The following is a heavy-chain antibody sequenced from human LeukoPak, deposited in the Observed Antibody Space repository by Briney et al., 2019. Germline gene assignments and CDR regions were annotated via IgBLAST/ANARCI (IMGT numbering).Heavy chain of an antibody. Sequence: GGSLRLSCAASGFTFSSYGMHWVRQAPGKGLEWVAVIWYDGSNKYYAASVKGRFTISRDNSKNTLYLQMNSLRAEDTAVYYCARVSSLDFDAFDIWGQGTMVTVSS. CDR3: ARVSSLDFDAFDI. D-gene: IGHD2-2*03. V-gene: IGHV3-33*01. CDR1: GFTFSSYG. CDR2: IWYDGSNK. J-gene: IGHJ3*02.